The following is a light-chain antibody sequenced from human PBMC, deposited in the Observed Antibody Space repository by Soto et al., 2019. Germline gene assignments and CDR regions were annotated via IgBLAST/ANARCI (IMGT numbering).Light chain of an antibody. V-gene: IGLV2-14*01. CDR1: SSDVGGYNY. Sequence: QSALTQPASVSGSPGQSITISCTGTSSDVGGYNYVFWYQQHPGKAPKLMIYDVSNRPSGVSNRFSGSKSGNTASLTISGLQAEDEADYYCSSYTGSSTPLVFGGGTKLTVL. CDR3: SSYTGSSTPLV. J-gene: IGLJ2*01. CDR2: DVS.